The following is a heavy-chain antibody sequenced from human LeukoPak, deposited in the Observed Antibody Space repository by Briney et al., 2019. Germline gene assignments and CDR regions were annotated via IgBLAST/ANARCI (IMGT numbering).Heavy chain of an antibody. Sequence: GGSLRLSCAASGFTFSTYWMHWVRHAPGKGLVWVSRINPDGTTTSYADSVKGRFTISRDNAKDTVYLQMNSLRAEDTAVYYCARLGMIQAYSTEDYWGQGTLVTVSS. D-gene: IGHD6-13*01. J-gene: IGHJ4*02. V-gene: IGHV3-74*01. CDR3: ARLGMIQAYSTEDY. CDR2: INPDGTTT. CDR1: GFTFSTYW.